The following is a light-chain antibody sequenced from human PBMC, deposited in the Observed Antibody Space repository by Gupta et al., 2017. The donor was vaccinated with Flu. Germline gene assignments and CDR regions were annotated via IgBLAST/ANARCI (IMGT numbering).Light chain of an antibody. CDR1: QSVNIY. CDR3: QQHSGRPIYT. V-gene: IGKV3-11*01. CDR2: DGS. Sequence: EIVLTQSPATLSLSPGDRAILSCRASQSVNIYLPWYQQKPAQPPRLLMFDGSKRAAGIPDRFSGSGSWTDFTLTISTREPEDFAAYYCQQHSGRPIYTFGQGTKLE. J-gene: IGKJ2*01.